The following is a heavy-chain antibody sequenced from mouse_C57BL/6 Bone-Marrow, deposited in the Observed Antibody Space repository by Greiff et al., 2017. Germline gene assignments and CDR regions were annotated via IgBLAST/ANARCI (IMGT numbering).Heavy chain of an antibody. V-gene: IGHV1-82*01. J-gene: IGHJ3*01. CDR3: ARWPWYFPAY. D-gene: IGHD2-1*01. CDR2: IYPGDGDT. CDR1: GYAFSSSW. Sequence: VKLQQSGPELVKPGASVKISCKASGYAFSSSWLNWVKQRPGKGLEWIGRIYPGDGDTNYNGKFKGKATLTADKSSSTAYRQLSSLTSEDSAVYFCARWPWYFPAYWGQGTLVTVSA.